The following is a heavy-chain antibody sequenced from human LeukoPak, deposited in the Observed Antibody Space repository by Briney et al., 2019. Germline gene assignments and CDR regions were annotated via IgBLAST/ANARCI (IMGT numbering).Heavy chain of an antibody. CDR1: GYTFTSYY. D-gene: IGHD6-19*01. Sequence: ASVKVSCKASGYTFTSYYMHWVRQATGQGLEWMGWMNPNSGNTGYAQKFQGRVTMTRNTSISTAYMELSSLRSEDTAVYYCARGIAVAGPYYFDYWGQGTLVTVSS. CDR2: MNPNSGNT. CDR3: ARGIAVAGPYYFDY. J-gene: IGHJ4*02. V-gene: IGHV1-8*02.